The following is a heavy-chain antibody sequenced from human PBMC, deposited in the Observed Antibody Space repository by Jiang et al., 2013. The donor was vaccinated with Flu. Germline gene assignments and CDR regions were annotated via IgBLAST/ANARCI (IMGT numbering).Heavy chain of an antibody. V-gene: IGHV1-18*04. CDR3: ARVKTDYGDYGAFDI. CDR1: GYTFTSYE. Sequence: PGASVKVSCKASGYTFTSYEMSWVRQAPGQGLEWMGWIGVHNGHTNYAQKLQGRVTMTTDASTSTAYMELRSLRSDDTAVYYCARVKTDYGDYGAFDIWGQGTMVAVSS. D-gene: IGHD4-17*01. J-gene: IGHJ3*02. CDR2: IGVHNGHT.